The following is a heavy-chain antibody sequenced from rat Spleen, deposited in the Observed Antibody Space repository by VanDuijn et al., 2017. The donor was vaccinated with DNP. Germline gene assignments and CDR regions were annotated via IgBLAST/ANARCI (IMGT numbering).Heavy chain of an antibody. Sequence: EVQLQESGPGLVKPSQSLSLTCSVTGYSITSNYWGWIRKFPGNEMEWMGYISYSGSTGYNPSLKSRISITRDTSKNPFFLQLNSVTTDDAATYYCASRPPPTRGPFDYWGQGVTVTVSS. CDR2: ISYSGST. CDR1: GYSITSNY. D-gene: IGHD1-4*01. CDR3: ASRPPPTRGPFDY. V-gene: IGHV3-1*01. J-gene: IGHJ2*01.